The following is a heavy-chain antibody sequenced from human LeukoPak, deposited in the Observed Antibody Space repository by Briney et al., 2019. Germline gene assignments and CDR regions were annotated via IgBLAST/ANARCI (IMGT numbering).Heavy chain of an antibody. CDR3: ARALSCGGDCYSLWSYYGMDV. CDR1: GFTFSSYS. J-gene: IGHJ6*02. V-gene: IGHV3-21*01. Sequence: GGSLRLSCAASGFTFSSYSMNWVRQAPGEGLEWVSSISSSSSYIYYADSVKGRFTISRDNAKNSLYLQMNSLRAEDTAVYYCARALSCGGDCYSLWSYYGMDVWGQGTTVTVSS. CDR2: ISSSSSYI. D-gene: IGHD2-21*02.